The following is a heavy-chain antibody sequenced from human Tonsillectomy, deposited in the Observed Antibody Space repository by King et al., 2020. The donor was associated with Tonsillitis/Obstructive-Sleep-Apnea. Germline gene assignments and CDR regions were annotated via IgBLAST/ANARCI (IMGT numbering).Heavy chain of an antibody. CDR1: GFTFSSYE. Sequence: VQLVESGGGLVQPGGSLRLSCAASGFTFSSYEMNWVRQAPGKGLEWVSYISSSGSTIYYADSVKGRFTISRDNAKNSLYLQMNSLRAEDTAVYYCARTGTQLVRLTWYFDLWGRGTLVTVSS. CDR3: ARTGTQLVRLTWYFDL. J-gene: IGHJ2*01. D-gene: IGHD6-6*01. V-gene: IGHV3-48*03. CDR2: ISSSGSTI.